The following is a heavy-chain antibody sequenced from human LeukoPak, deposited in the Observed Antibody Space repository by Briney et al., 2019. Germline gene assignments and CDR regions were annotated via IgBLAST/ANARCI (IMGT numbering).Heavy chain of an antibody. J-gene: IGHJ3*02. D-gene: IGHD3-10*01. Sequence: ASVKVSCKASGYTFTGYYMHWVRQAPGQGLEWMGWINPNSGGTNYAQKFQGRVTMTRDTSISTAYMELRSLRSDDTAVYYCARASMVRGVTDAFDIWGQGTMVTVSS. V-gene: IGHV1-2*02. CDR2: INPNSGGT. CDR1: GYTFTGYY. CDR3: ARASMVRGVTDAFDI.